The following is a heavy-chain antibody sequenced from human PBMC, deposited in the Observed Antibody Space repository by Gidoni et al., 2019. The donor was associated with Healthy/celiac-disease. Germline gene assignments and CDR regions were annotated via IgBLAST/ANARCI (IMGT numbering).Heavy chain of an antibody. V-gene: IGHV3-48*02. J-gene: IGHJ6*02. Sequence: EVQLVESGGGLVQPGGSLRLSCAASGFTFSSYSMNWVRQAPGKGLECVSYISSSSSTIYYADSVKGRFTISRDNAKNSLYLQMNSLRDEDTAVYYCARRGVFWSGTDDYYYYGMDVWGQGTTVTVSS. CDR2: ISSSSSTI. D-gene: IGHD3-3*01. CDR3: ARRGVFWSGTDDYYYYGMDV. CDR1: GFTFSSYS.